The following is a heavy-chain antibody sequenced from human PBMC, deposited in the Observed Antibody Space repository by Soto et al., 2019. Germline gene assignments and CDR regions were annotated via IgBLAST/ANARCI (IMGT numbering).Heavy chain of an antibody. CDR3: ARGAYSSSSLPPFAP. CDR2: INPDGGRT. Sequence: QVQLVQSGGEVKKPGASVKVSCKASGYTFTRYYIYWVRQAPGQGPEWMGRINPDGGRTTYAQNFTGRVTIARYTSASTVYMELSSLKFQDTAMYYCARGAYSSSSLPPFAPWGQEPLVTVSS. V-gene: IGHV1-46*01. CDR1: GYTFTRYY. J-gene: IGHJ5*02. D-gene: IGHD6-6*01.